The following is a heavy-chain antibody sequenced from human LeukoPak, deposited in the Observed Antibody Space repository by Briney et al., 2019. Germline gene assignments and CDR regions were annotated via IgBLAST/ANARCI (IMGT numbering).Heavy chain of an antibody. CDR3: AGALDSSSSRYQAFVE. Sequence: GGSLRLSCSASRFTFSNYWMSWVRQAPGKGLEWVANIKQDESEKYYVDSVKGRFTISRDNAKSSLYLQMNSLRAEDTAVYYCAGALDSSSSRYQAFVEWGQGTLVTVSS. CDR1: RFTFSNYW. J-gene: IGHJ4*02. CDR2: IKQDESEK. V-gene: IGHV3-7*01. D-gene: IGHD2-2*01.